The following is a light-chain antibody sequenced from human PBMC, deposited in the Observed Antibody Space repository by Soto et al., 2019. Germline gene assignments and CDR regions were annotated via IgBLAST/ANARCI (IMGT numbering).Light chain of an antibody. CDR1: QSIHTS. Sequence: EIVLTQSPGTLSLSPGERATLSCRASQSIHTSLAWYQQKSGKPPRLVIYDSTLRANGVPDRFGGSRSGTEFTLTISSLQPEDFAIYYCQQTYTTPEITFGQGTRLEIK. J-gene: IGKJ5*01. CDR3: QQTYTTPEIT. V-gene: IGKV3-11*01. CDR2: DST.